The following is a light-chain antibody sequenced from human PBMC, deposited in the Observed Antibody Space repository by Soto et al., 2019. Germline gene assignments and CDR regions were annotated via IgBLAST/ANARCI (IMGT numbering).Light chain of an antibody. CDR3: HQYNNWPRTT. CDR2: GAS. CDR1: QSIRNY. V-gene: IGKV3-15*01. J-gene: IGKJ4*01. Sequence: EIVMTQSPATLSVSPGERATLSCRASQSIRNYLAWYQQKPGQAPRLLLYGASTRATDIPARFSGSGSGTEFTLSITGLQSEDFAVYYCHQYNNWPRTTFGGGTKVEIK.